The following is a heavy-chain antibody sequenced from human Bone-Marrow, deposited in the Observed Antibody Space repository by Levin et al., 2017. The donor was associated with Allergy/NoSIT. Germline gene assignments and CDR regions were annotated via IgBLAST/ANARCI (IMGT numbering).Heavy chain of an antibody. D-gene: IGHD2-2*01. V-gene: IGHV3-11*01. CDR3: ARVYSPGYQLPRTPIYFDY. Sequence: GGSLRLSCAASGFTFSDYYMSWIRQAPGKGLEWVSYISSSGSTIYYADSVKGRFTISRDNAKNSLYLQMNSLRAEDTAVYYCARVYSPGYQLPRTPIYFDYWGQGTLVTVSS. CDR2: ISSSGSTI. J-gene: IGHJ4*02. CDR1: GFTFSDYY.